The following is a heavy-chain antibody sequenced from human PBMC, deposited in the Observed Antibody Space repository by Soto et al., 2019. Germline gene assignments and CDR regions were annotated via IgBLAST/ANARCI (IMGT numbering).Heavy chain of an antibody. Sequence: SETLSLTCTVSGGSISSGDYYWIWIRQPPGKGLEWIGYIYYSGSTYYNPSLKSRVPISVATSKNQCSLKLSSVTAADTAVYYCARLLWFGEPNHFDYWGQGTLVTVSS. CDR2: IYYSGST. D-gene: IGHD3-10*01. V-gene: IGHV4-30-4*01. CDR3: ARLLWFGEPNHFDY. J-gene: IGHJ4*02. CDR1: GGSISSGDYY.